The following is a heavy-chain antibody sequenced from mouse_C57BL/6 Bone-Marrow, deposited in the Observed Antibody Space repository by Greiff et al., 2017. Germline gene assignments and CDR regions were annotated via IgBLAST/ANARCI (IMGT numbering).Heavy chain of an antibody. J-gene: IGHJ4*01. CDR1: GYTFTSYW. V-gene: IGHV1-55*01. Sequence: VLLQQPGAELVKPGASVKMSCKASGYTFTSYWITWVKQRPGQGLEWIGDIYPGSGSTNYNEKFKSKATLTVDTSSSTAYMQLSSLTSEDSAVYYCARQVYYCYAMDYWGQGTSVTVSS. CDR3: ARQVYYCYAMDY. D-gene: IGHD2-1*01. CDR2: IYPGSGST.